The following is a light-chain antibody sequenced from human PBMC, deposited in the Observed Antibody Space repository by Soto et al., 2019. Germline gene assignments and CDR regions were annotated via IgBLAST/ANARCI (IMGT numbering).Light chain of an antibody. CDR1: QGISSY. V-gene: IGKV1-9*01. CDR3: LQHNSYPRT. Sequence: DIQLTQSPSFLSASVGDRVTITCRASQGISSYLAWYQQKPGKAPNLLIYAASTLQSGVPSRFSGSGSGTEFTLTISSLQPEDFATYYCLQHNSYPRTFGQGTKVEIK. CDR2: AAS. J-gene: IGKJ1*01.